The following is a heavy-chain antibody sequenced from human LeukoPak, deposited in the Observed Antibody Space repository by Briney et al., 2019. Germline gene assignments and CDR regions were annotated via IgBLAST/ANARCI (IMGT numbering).Heavy chain of an antibody. V-gene: IGHV1-69*04. J-gene: IGHJ4*02. CDR2: IIPILGIT. D-gene: IGHD3-9*01. Sequence: SVKVSCKASGGTFSSYAISWVRQAPGQGLEWMGRIIPILGITNYAQKFQGRVTITADKSTSTAYMELSSLRSEDTAVYYCARGVTYYDILTGYPTFYFDYWGQGTLVTVSS. CDR1: GGTFSSYA. CDR3: ARGVTYYDILTGYPTFYFDY.